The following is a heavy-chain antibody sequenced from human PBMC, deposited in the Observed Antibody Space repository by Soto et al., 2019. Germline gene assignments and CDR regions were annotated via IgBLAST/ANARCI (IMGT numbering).Heavy chain of an antibody. CDR2: ISTYNGNT. CDR3: ARDPPPPDY. V-gene: IGHV1-18*01. J-gene: IGHJ4*02. Sequence: ASVKVSCKASGYTFASYAISWMRQAPGQGLEWMGWISTYNGNTNYAQKLQGRVTMTTDTSTSTAYMELRSLRSDDTAVYYCARDPPPPDYWGQGTLVTVSS. CDR1: GYTFASYA.